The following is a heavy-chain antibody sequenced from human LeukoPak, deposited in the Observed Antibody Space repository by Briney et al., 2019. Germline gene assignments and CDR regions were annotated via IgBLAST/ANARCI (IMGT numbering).Heavy chain of an antibody. CDR2: INADASST. D-gene: IGHD3-3*02. CDR1: GFTFSNHW. CDR3: ASSPLLAQD. J-gene: IGHJ4*02. Sequence: GGSLRLSCAASGFTFSNHWMHWVRQAPGKGLVWVSRINADASSTSYADSVEGRFTISRDNTKNTLYLQMNSLRAEDTAVYYCASSPLLAQDWGRGTLVTVSS. V-gene: IGHV3-74*01.